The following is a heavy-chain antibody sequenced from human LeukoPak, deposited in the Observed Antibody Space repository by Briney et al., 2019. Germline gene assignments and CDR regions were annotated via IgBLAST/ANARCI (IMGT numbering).Heavy chain of an antibody. CDR1: GGTFSSYA. Sequence: ASVKVSCKASGGTFSSYAISWVRQAPGQGLEWMGGIIPIFGTANYAQKFQGRVTITRDTSASTAYMEVSSLRSEDTAVYYCVRVYCSSTSCQYYFEYWGQGTLVTVSS. D-gene: IGHD2-2*01. CDR3: VRVYCSSTSCQYYFEY. CDR2: IIPIFGTA. V-gene: IGHV1-69*05. J-gene: IGHJ4*02.